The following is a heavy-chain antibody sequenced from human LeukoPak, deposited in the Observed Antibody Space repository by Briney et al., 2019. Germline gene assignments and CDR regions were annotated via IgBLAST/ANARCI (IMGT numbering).Heavy chain of an antibody. D-gene: IGHD6-19*01. J-gene: IGHJ4*02. CDR3: ARAPPFGSSGWDY. CDR1: GGTFSSYA. Sequence: SVKVSCXASGGTFSSYAISWVRQAPGQGLEWMGGIIPIFGTANYAQKFQGRVTITTDESTSTAYVELSSLRSEDTAVYYCARAPPFGSSGWDYWGQGTLVTVSS. V-gene: IGHV1-69*05. CDR2: IIPIFGTA.